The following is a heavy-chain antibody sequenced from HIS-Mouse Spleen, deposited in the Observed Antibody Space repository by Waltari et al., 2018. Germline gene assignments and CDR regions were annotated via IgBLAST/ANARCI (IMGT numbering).Heavy chain of an antibody. CDR3: AKDTSSRMDIAAAGEYFDY. D-gene: IGHD6-13*01. CDR1: GFTFSSYG. CDR2: ISYDGSNK. J-gene: IGHJ4*02. V-gene: IGHV3-30*18. Sequence: QVQLVESGGGVVQPGRSLRLSCAASGFTFSSYGMHWVRQAPCQGLEWVAVISYDGSNKYYADSVKGRFTISRDNSKNTLYLQMNSLRAEDTAVYYCAKDTSSRMDIAAAGEYFDYWGQGTLVTVSS.